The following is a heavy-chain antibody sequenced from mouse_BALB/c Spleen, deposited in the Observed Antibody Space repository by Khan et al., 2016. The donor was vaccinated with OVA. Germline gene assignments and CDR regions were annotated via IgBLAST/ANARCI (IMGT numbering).Heavy chain of an antibody. J-gene: IGHJ4*01. CDR1: GYTFTDYS. Sequence: QIQLVQSGPELKKPGETVKISCKASGYTFTDYSMHWVKQAPGKGLKWMGWINTETGEPTYADDFKGRFAFSLETSATTAYLQINNLKNEDTATYFCSSRDFDTVDSWGHGTSGTVSS. CDR2: INTETGEP. V-gene: IGHV9-2-1*01. CDR3: SSRDFDTVDS.